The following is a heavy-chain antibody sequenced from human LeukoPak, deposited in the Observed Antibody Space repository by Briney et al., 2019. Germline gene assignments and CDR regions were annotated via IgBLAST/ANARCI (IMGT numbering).Heavy chain of an antibody. CDR3: ARVLEYEYYYMDV. D-gene: IGHD2-8*01. V-gene: IGHV1-69*06. Sequence: ASVKVSCKASGGTFSSYAISWVRQAPGQGLEWMGRIIPIFGTANYAQKFQGGVTITADKSTSTAYMEPSSLRSEDTAVYYCARVLEYEYYYMDVWGKGTTVTVSS. J-gene: IGHJ6*03. CDR1: GGTFSSYA. CDR2: IIPIFGTA.